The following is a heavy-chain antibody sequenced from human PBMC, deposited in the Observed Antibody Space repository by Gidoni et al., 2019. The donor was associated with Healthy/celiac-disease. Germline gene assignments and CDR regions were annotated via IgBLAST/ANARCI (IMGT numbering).Heavy chain of an antibody. Sequence: EVQLVESGGGLVQPGGSLRLSCAASGFTFSSYSMNWVRQAPGKGLEWVSYISSSSSTIYYADSVKGRFTISRDNAKNSLYLQMNSLRDEDTAVYYCARDGLSSSSWPNWFDPWGQGTLVTVSS. D-gene: IGHD6-13*01. V-gene: IGHV3-48*02. CDR2: ISSSSSTI. CDR3: ARDGLSSSSWPNWFDP. CDR1: GFTFSSYS. J-gene: IGHJ5*02.